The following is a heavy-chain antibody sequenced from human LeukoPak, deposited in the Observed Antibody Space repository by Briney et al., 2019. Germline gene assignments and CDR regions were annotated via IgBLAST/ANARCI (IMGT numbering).Heavy chain of an antibody. CDR2: IYYSGST. J-gene: IGHJ6*02. CDR1: GGSISSYY. D-gene: IGHD1-7*01. V-gene: IGHV4-59*01. Sequence: SETLSLTCTVSGGSISSYYWSWIRQPPGKGLEWLGYIYYSGSTNYNPSLKSRVTISVDTSKNQFSLKLSSVTAADTAVYYCARGQATGTILHYYYGMDVWGQGTTVTVSS. CDR3: ARGQATGTILHYYYGMDV.